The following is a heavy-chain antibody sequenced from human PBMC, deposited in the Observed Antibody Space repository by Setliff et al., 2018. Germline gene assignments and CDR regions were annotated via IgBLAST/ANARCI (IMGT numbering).Heavy chain of an antibody. CDR3: AREQWLDPPGYYYMDV. J-gene: IGHJ6*03. CDR1: GGSISSYY. CDR2: IYIGGSA. Sequence: TSETLSLTCTVSGGSISSYYWSWIRQPAGKGLEWIGHIYIGGSANYNPSLKSRVTMSIDTSKNQFSLKLNSVTAADVAVYYCAREQWLDPPGYYYMDVWAKGTTVTVS. V-gene: IGHV4-4*07. D-gene: IGHD6-19*01.